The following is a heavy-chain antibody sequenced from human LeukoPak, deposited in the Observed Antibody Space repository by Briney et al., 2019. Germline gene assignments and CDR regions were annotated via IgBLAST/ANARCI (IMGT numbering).Heavy chain of an antibody. CDR1: GFTFSSYA. J-gene: IGHJ3*02. CDR2: ISGSGGST. V-gene: IGHV3-23*01. Sequence: GGSLSLSCEASGFTFSSYAMSWVRQAPGKGLEWVSAISGSGGSTYYADSVKGRFTISRDNSKNTLYLQMNSLRAEDTAVYCCAKDLASDYFFDAFDIWGQGTMVTVSS. D-gene: IGHD3-16*01. CDR3: AKDLASDYFFDAFDI.